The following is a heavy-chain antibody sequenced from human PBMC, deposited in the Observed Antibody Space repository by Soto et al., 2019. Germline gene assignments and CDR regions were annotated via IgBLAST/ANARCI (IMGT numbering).Heavy chain of an antibody. Sequence: QVQLVQSGAEVKKPGASVKVSCKASGYTFTGHYILWVRQAPGQGLAWMGWVNPISGGTIYAQTFLGWVTMTRDTSTSTAYLELRSLTSDATAVYYCARAKNFGSGELDYWGQGTLVTVSS. V-gene: IGHV1-2*04. J-gene: IGHJ4*02. CDR1: GYTFTGHY. CDR2: VNPISGGT. CDR3: ARAKNFGSGELDY. D-gene: IGHD3-10*01.